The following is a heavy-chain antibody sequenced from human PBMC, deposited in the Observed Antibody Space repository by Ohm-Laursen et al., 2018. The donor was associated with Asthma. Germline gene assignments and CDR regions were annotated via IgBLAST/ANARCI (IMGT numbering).Heavy chain of an antibody. CDR1: GYTFTGYY. Sequence: GASVKVSCKASGYTFTGYYMHWVRQAPGQGLEWMGRINPNSGGTNYAQKFQGRVTMTRDTSISTAYMELSRLRSDDTAVYYCATRPRIAARPDYYYGMDVWGQGTTVTVSS. J-gene: IGHJ6*02. V-gene: IGHV1-2*06. CDR3: ATRPRIAARPDYYYGMDV. D-gene: IGHD6-6*01. CDR2: INPNSGGT.